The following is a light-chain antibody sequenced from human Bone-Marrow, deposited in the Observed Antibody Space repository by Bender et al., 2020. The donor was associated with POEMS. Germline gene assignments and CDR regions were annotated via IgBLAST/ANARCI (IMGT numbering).Light chain of an antibody. V-gene: IGLV1-36*01. Sequence: QSVLTQPPSVSEVPRQRVTISCSGSSSNIGNNPVNWYQQLPGKAPKLLIYYNDLLSPGVSDRFSGSKSGTSASLAISGLQSEDEAGYYCAAWDDSLNAWVFGGGTNLTVL. J-gene: IGLJ3*02. CDR3: AAWDDSLNAWV. CDR1: SSNIGNNP. CDR2: YND.